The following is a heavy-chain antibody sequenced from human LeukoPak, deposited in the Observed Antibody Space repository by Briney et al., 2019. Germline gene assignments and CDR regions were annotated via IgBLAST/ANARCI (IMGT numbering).Heavy chain of an antibody. D-gene: IGHD3-10*01. V-gene: IGHV3-21*01. CDR3: ARGSELLWFGELKSNFDY. Sequence: GGSLRLSCAASGFTFSSYSMNWVRQAPGKGLEWVSSISSSSSYIYYADSVKGRFTISRDNAKNSLYLQMNSLRAEDTAVYYCARGSELLWFGELKSNFDYWGQGTLVTVSS. CDR2: ISSSSSYI. J-gene: IGHJ4*02. CDR1: GFTFSSYS.